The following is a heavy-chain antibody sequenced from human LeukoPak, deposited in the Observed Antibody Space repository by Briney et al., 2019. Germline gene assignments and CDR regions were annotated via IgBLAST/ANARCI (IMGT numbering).Heavy chain of an antibody. V-gene: IGHV3-74*01. CDR3: ARVSVAGVLIFYFDY. D-gene: IGHD6-19*01. CDR1: GFTFSSYW. Sequence: PGGSLRLSCAASGFTFSSYWMHWVRQAPGKGLVWVSRINSDGSSTSYADSVKGRLTISRDNAKNTLYLQMNSLRAEDTAVYYCARVSVAGVLIFYFDYWGQGTLVTVSS. J-gene: IGHJ4*02. CDR2: INSDGSST.